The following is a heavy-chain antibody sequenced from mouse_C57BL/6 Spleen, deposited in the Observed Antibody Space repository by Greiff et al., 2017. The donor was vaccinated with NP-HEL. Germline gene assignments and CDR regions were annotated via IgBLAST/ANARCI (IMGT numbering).Heavy chain of an antibody. CDR1: GFTFTDYY. V-gene: IGHV7-3*01. D-gene: IGHD1-1*01. CDR3: ARYITTVVAKYFDV. CDR2: LSNKANGYTT. J-gene: IGHJ1*03. Sequence: EVKLVESGGGLVQPGGSLSLSCAASGFTFTDYYLSWVRQPPGQALEWLCFLSNKANGYTTEYSASVKGRLTFSRENSQSILYLQMNALRAEDSYTYYCARYITTVVAKYFDVWGTGTTVTVSS.